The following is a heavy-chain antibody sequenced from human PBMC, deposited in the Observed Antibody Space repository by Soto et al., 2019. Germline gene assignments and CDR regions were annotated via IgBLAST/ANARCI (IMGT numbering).Heavy chain of an antibody. J-gene: IGHJ3*02. V-gene: IGHV1-69*13. CDR2: IIPIFGTA. CDR3: ARDPGSYYLDAFDI. CDR1: GGTFSSYA. D-gene: IGHD1-26*01. Sequence: SVRVSCKASGGTFSSYAISWVRQAPGQGLEWMGGIIPIFGTANYAQKFQGRVTITADESTSTAYMELSSLRSEDTAVYYCARDPGSYYLDAFDIWGQGTMVTVSS.